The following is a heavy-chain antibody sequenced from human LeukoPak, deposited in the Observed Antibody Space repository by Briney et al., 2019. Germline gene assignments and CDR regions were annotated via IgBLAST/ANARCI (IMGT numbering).Heavy chain of an antibody. D-gene: IGHD3-16*02. CDR3: ARGGGVIVFDY. J-gene: IGHJ4*02. CDR2: ISYDGSNK. V-gene: IGHV3-30-3*01. CDR1: GFTFSSYA. Sequence: PGRSLRLSCAASGFTFSSYAMHWVRQAPGKGLEWVAVISYDGSNKYYADSVKGRFTISRDNSKNTLYLQMNSLRAEDTAVYYCARGGGVIVFDYWGQGTLVTVSS.